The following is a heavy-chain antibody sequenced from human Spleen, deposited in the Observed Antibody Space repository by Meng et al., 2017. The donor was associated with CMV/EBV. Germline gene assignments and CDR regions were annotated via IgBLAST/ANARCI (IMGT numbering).Heavy chain of an antibody. CDR1: GFTFDDYT. CDR3: AKDRSGSYHYEIDY. V-gene: IGHV3-43*01. J-gene: IGHJ4*02. Sequence: GGSLRLSCAASGFTFDDYTMHWVRQAPGKGLEWVSLISWDGGSTYYADSVKGRFTISRDNSKNSLYLQMNSLRTEDTALYYCAKDRSGSYHYEIDYWGQGTLVTVSS. CDR2: ISWDGGST. D-gene: IGHD1-26*01.